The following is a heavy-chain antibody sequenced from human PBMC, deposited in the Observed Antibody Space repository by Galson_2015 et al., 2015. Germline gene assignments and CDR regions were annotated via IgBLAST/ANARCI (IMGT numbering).Heavy chain of an antibody. Sequence: SETLSLTCAVYGGSFSCYYWTWIRQFQGKGLEWIGESKDSGNSNYNPSLKSRVSISVDTSKKQFSLKVTPVTAADTAVYYCARGLWIVRGVITTALDHWGQGILVTVSS. CDR3: ARGLWIVRGVITTALDH. D-gene: IGHD3-10*01. CDR2: SKDSGNS. J-gene: IGHJ4*02. V-gene: IGHV4-34*01. CDR1: GGSFSCYY.